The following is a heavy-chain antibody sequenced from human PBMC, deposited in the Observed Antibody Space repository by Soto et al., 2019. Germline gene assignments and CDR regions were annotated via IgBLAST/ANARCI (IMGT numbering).Heavy chain of an antibody. J-gene: IGHJ5*02. CDR2: IYYSGST. V-gene: IGHV4-31*03. CDR3: ARIYSSRPKLYNWFDP. Sequence: SETLSLTCTVSGGSISSGGYYWSWIRQHPGKGLEWIGYIYYSGSTYYNPSLKSRVTISVDTSKNQFSLKLSSVTAADTAVYYCARIYSSRPKLYNWFDPWGQGTLVTVSS. D-gene: IGHD6-13*01. CDR1: GGSISSGGYY.